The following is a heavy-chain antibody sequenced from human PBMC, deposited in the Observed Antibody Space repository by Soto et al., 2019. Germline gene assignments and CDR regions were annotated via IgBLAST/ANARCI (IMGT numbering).Heavy chain of an antibody. CDR1: GGTFSSYA. V-gene: IGHV1-69*13. Sequence: SVKVSCKASGGTFSSYAISWVRQAPGQGLEWMGGIIPIFGTANYAQKFQGRVTITADESTTTAYMELSSLRSEDTAVYYCARDTHIAARPYYYYGMDVWGQGATVTVSS. J-gene: IGHJ6*02. CDR3: ARDTHIAARPYYYYGMDV. D-gene: IGHD6-6*01. CDR2: IIPIFGTA.